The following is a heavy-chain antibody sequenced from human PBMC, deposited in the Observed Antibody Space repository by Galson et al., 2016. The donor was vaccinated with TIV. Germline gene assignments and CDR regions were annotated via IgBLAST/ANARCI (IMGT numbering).Heavy chain of an antibody. Sequence: VKVSCKASGYMFIAYYIHWVRQAPGHGLEWMGRINPNSGGSNSAQKFQGRVTMTSDTSISTAYMELSGLTSDDTAVYYCAQAIYYDSSAYYFHFWGQGTLVSVSS. D-gene: IGHD3-22*01. CDR3: AQAIYYDSSAYYFHF. J-gene: IGHJ4*02. V-gene: IGHV1-2*06. CDR1: GYMFIAYY. CDR2: INPNSGGS.